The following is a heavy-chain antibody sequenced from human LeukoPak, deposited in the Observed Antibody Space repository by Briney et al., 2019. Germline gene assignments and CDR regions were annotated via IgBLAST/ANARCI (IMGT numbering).Heavy chain of an antibody. V-gene: IGHV4-34*01. D-gene: IGHD5-24*01. J-gene: IGHJ4*02. CDR2: INXXGXT. Sequence: SETXXLTCAVYGGSFSGCYXXXIRQPPAKXXXXXGVINXXGXTNYNPSXKXXVXXXXDTSKNNFSLMLSSVTAADTAVYYCARYEGDGYNAALDYWGQGTLVTVSS. CDR3: ARYEGDGYNAALDY. CDR1: GGSFSGCY.